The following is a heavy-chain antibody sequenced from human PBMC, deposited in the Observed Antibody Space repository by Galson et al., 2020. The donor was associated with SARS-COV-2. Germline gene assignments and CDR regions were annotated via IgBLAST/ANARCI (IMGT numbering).Heavy chain of an antibody. Sequence: ASVKVSCKASGYTFTGYYLHWVRQAPGQGLEWMGWINPNSGGTNYAQKFQGRVTMTGDTSISTAYMELSSLRSDDTAVYFCARSCSSTTCFQTDGMDVWGQGTTVTVS. CDR1: GYTFTGYY. V-gene: IGHV1-2*02. D-gene: IGHD2-2*01. CDR3: ARSCSSTTCFQTDGMDV. J-gene: IGHJ6*02. CDR2: INPNSGGT.